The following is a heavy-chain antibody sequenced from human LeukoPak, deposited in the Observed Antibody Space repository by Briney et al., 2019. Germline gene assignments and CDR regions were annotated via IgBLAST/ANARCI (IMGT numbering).Heavy chain of an antibody. CDR2: IKSKTDGGTT. J-gene: IGHJ4*02. V-gene: IGHV3-15*01. CDR3: TTTPYCSSTSCIFR. D-gene: IGHD2-2*01. Sequence: GGSLRLSCAASGFTFSNAWMSWVRQAPGKGREWVGRIKSKTDGGTTDYAAPVKGRFTISRDDSKNTLYLQMNSLRTEDTAVYYCTTTPYCSSTSCIFRWGQGTLVTVSS. CDR1: GFTFSNAW.